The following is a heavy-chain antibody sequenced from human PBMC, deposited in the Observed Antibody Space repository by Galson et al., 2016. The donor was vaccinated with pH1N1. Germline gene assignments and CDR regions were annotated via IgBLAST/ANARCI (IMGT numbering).Heavy chain of an antibody. J-gene: IGHJ6*02. CDR1: GDSVNSGDYY. CDR2: ISGSGRT. CDR3: ARESCGGSCYYSYYYYGMDV. Sequence: TLSLTCSVSGDSVNSGDYYWSWIRQSPGRGLEWIGCISGSGRTYYNPSLKSRLTISLDTSKNQFSLRLASVTATDTAVYYCARESCGGSCYYSYYYYGMDVWGQGATVIVSS. D-gene: IGHD2-15*01. V-gene: IGHV4-30-4*01.